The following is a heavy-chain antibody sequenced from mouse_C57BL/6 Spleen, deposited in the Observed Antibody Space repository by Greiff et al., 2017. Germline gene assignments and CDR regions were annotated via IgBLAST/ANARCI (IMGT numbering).Heavy chain of an antibody. CDR2: IDPSDSYT. D-gene: IGHD4-1*01. J-gene: IGHJ3*01. V-gene: IGHV1-59*01. CDR3: ARDWDGAWFAY. Sequence: QVQLQQPGAELVRPGTSVKLSCKASGYTFTSYWMHWVKQRPGQGLEWIGVIDPSDSYTNYNQKFKGKATLTVDTSSSTAYMQLSSLTSEDTAVYYCARDWDGAWFAYWGQGTLVTVSA. CDR1: GYTFTSYW.